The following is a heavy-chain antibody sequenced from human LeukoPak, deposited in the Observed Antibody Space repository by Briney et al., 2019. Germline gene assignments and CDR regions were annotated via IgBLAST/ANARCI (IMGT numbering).Heavy chain of an antibody. CDR3: ARWIDGFDV. V-gene: IGHV3-11*01. CDR1: GFTFSDYS. D-gene: IGHD2-2*03. Sequence: GGSLRLSCTASGFTFSDYSLSWIRQSPGKGLEWISYITSGGGSIFYADFVEGRFTISRDNAENSLYLQLNSLRDEDTAVYYCARWIDGFDVWGQGTVVTVSS. J-gene: IGHJ3*01. CDR2: ITSGGGSI.